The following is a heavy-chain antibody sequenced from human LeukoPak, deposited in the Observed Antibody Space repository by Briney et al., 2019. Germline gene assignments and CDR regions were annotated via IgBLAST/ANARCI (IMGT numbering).Heavy chain of an antibody. V-gene: IGHV3-48*01. CDR3: AREAGWVRGVIDY. D-gene: IGHD3-10*01. CDR2: ISSSSSTI. J-gene: IGHJ4*02. Sequence: GGSLRLSCAASGFTFSSYSMNWVRQASGKGLEWVSYISSSSSTIYYADSVKGRFTISRDNAKNSLYLQMNSLRAEDTAVYYCAREAGWVRGVIDYWGQGTLVTVSS. CDR1: GFTFSSYS.